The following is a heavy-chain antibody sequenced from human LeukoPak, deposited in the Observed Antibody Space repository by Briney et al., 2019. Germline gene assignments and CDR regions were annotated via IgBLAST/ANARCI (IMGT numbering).Heavy chain of an antibody. CDR3: ARRYGSGSSPTLDY. CDR2: IYPGDSDT. CDR1: GYSFTSYW. V-gene: IGHV5-51*01. Sequence: GEPLNISCKGSGYSFTSYWIGWVRQMPGKGRKWMDIIYPGDSDTTYSPSFQGQVPIPADKSISTAYRQWSSLKASDTAMYYCARRYGSGSSPTLDYWGQGTVVTVSS. D-gene: IGHD3-10*01. J-gene: IGHJ4*02.